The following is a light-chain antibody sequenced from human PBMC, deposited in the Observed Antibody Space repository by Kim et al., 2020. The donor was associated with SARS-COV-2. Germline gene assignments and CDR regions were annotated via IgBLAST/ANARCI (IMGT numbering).Light chain of an antibody. CDR1: QSVSSY. J-gene: IGKJ2*01. Sequence: PGERATLSCRASQSVSSYLAWYQQKPGQAPRLLIYDASNRATGIPARFSGSGSGTDFTLTISSLEPEDFAVYYCQQRSNWPLRYTFGQGTKLEI. CDR2: DAS. V-gene: IGKV3-11*01. CDR3: QQRSNWPLRYT.